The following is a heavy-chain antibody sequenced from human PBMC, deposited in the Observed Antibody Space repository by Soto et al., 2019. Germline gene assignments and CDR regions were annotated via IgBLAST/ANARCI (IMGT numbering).Heavy chain of an antibody. V-gene: IGHV1-69*02. J-gene: IGHJ2*01. CDR3: AGDTYSGTGFDL. CDR2: IIPILGIA. D-gene: IGHD1-26*01. CDR1: GGTFSSYT. Sequence: QVQLVQSGAEVKKPGSSVKVSCKASGGTFSSYTISWVRQAPGQGLEWMGRIIPILGIANYAQKVQGRVTITADKSTSTAYMELSSLRSEDTAVYYCAGDTYSGTGFDLWGRGPLVTVSS.